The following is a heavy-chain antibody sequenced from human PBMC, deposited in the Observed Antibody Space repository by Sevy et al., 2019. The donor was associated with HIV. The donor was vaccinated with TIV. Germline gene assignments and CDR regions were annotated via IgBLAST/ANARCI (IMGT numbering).Heavy chain of an antibody. CDR3: ARVSGWDIKHYYLDY. CDR2: IIPIFGTA. CDR1: GGTFSSYA. V-gene: IGHV1-69*13. D-gene: IGHD5-12*01. J-gene: IGHJ4*02. Sequence: ASVKVSRKASGGTFSSYAISWVRQAPGQGLEWMGGIIPIFGTANYAQKFQGRVTITADESTSTAYMELSSLRSEDTAVYYCARVSGWDIKHYYLDYWGQGTLVTVSS.